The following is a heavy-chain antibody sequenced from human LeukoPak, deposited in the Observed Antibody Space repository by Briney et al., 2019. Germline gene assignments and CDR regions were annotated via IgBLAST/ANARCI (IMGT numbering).Heavy chain of an antibody. Sequence: VTSVNLSCTSSGYTFTGYYIHWVRQAPGQGIEWMGWINPNSGGTTYAQKFQVRVPMTMATSINKDYMELNRMRSDDKAVYYGARDGVVRGVIIYWGQGTLVTVSS. CDR3: ARDGVVRGVIIY. D-gene: IGHD3-10*01. CDR1: GYTFTGYY. V-gene: IGHV1-2*02. CDR2: INPNSGGT. J-gene: IGHJ4*01.